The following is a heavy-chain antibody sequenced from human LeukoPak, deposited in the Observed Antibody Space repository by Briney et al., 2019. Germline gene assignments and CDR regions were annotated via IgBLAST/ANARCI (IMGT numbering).Heavy chain of an antibody. Sequence: ASVKVSCKASGYTFTSYDINWVRQATGQGLEWMGWMNPNIGNTGYAQKFQGRVTMTRSTSINTAYMELNSLTSENTAVYYCARSSVGARRRIDYWGQGSLVTVSS. CDR1: GYTFTSYD. CDR3: ARSSVGARRRIDY. D-gene: IGHD1-26*01. J-gene: IGHJ4*02. V-gene: IGHV1-8*01. CDR2: MNPNIGNT.